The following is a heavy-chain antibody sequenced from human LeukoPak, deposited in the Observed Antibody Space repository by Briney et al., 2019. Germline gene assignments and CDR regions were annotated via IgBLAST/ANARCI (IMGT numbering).Heavy chain of an antibody. CDR2: ISAYNGNT. Sequence: ASVKVSCKASGYTFTSYGISWVRQPPGQGLEWMGWISAYNGNTNYAQKLQGRVTMTTDTSTSTAYMELRSLRSDDTAVYYCARGPTYYDILYGMDVWGQGTTVTVSS. CDR3: ARGPTYYDILYGMDV. J-gene: IGHJ6*02. CDR1: GYTFTSYG. D-gene: IGHD3-9*01. V-gene: IGHV1-18*01.